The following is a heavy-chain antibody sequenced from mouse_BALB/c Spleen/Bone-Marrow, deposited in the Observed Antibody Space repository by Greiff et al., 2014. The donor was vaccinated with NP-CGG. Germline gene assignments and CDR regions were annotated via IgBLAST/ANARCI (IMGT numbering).Heavy chain of an antibody. CDR1: GYSFTSYW. D-gene: IGHD1-1*01. V-gene: IGHV1-5*01. J-gene: IGHJ1*01. CDR2: IYPGNSDT. Sequence: VQLQQSGTVLARPGASVKMSCKASGYSFTSYWMHWVKERPGQGLEWIGAIYPGNSDTSYNQKFKGKAKRTAVTSASTAYMELSSLTNEDSAVYYCARGLRWCFDVWGAGTTVTVSS. CDR3: ARGLRWCFDV.